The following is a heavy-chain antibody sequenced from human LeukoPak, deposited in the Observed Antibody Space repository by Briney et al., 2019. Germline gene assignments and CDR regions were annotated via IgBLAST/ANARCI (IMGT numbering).Heavy chain of an antibody. CDR3: ARHLQANYYGMDV. D-gene: IGHD4-11*01. CDR2: IYYSGST. V-gene: IGHV4-59*08. J-gene: IGHJ6*02. CDR1: GGSISSYY. Sequence: PSETLSLTCTVSGGSISSYYWSWIRQPPGKGLEWIGYIYYSGSTNYNPSLKSRVTISVDTSKNQFSLKLSSVTAADTAVYYCARHLQANYYGMDVWGQGTTVTVSS.